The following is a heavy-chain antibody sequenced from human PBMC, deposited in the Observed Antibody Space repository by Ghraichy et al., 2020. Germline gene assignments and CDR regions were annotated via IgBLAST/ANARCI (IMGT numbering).Heavy chain of an antibody. V-gene: IGHV4-4*02. CDR3: TRVNAFWSGNPYYWYFDL. CDR1: GASIRSGNW. D-gene: IGHD3-3*01. CDR2: ILHGGRT. J-gene: IGHJ2*01. Sequence: SETLSLTCAVSGASIRSGNWWSWVRQSPGKGLEWIGEILHGGRTNSMPSLKSRVTIAADDSKNQFSLTLTSVTAADTAVYFCTRVNAFWSGNPYYWYFDLWGRGTQVTVSS.